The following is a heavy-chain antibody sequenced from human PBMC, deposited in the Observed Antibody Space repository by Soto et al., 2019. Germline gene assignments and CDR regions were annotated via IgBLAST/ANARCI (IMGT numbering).Heavy chain of an antibody. CDR1: GFTFSSYA. D-gene: IGHD2-2*01. V-gene: IGHV3-30-3*01. CDR3: ARSDIVVVPAAITHYYYYYGMDV. CDR2: ISYDGSNK. J-gene: IGHJ6*02. Sequence: QVQLVESGGGVGQPGRSLRLSCAASGFTFSSYAMHWVRQAPGKGLEWVAVISYDGSNKYYADSVKGRFTISRDNSKNTLYLQMNSLRAEDTAVYYCARSDIVVVPAAITHYYYYYGMDVWGQGTTVTVSS.